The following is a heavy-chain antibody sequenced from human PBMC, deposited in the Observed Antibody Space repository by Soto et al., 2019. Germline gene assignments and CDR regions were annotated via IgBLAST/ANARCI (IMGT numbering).Heavy chain of an antibody. Sequence: PSETLSLTCTVSGGSISSYYWSWIRQPPGKGLEWIGYIYYSGSTNYNPSLKSRVTISVDTSENQFSLKLSSVTAADTAVYYCARTSFPAYYYGSGSYYNFDYWGQGTLVTVSS. CDR1: GGSISSYY. J-gene: IGHJ4*02. V-gene: IGHV4-59*08. CDR3: ARTSFPAYYYGSGSYYNFDY. CDR2: IYYSGST. D-gene: IGHD3-10*01.